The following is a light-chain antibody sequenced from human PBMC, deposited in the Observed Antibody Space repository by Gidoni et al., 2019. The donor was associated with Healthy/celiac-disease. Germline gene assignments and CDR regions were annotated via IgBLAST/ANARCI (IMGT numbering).Light chain of an antibody. CDR3: QQSYSTLYT. V-gene: IGKV1-39*01. CDR1: QSISSY. CDR2: AAS. J-gene: IGKJ2*01. Sequence: DIHMTQSPSSLSASVGDRVTITCRASQSISSYLNWYQQKPGKAPKLLIYAASSLQSGVPSRFSGSGSGTDFTLTSSSLQPEDFATYYCQQSYSTLYTFGQGTKLEIK.